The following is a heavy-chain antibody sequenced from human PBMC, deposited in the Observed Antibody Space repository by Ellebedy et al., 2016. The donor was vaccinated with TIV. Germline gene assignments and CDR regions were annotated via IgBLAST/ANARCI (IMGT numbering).Heavy chain of an antibody. D-gene: IGHD3-22*01. CDR2: IYSDDST. J-gene: IGHJ5*02. Sequence: GGSLRLSCAASGFAVSTIYMYWVRQSPGKGLEWVSVIYSDDSTYYSDSVKGRFTVARDSSKNTLYLQMNSLRVDDTAVYYCARGYNDYDSGPIDLWGQGTQVTVSS. CDR1: GFAVSTIY. V-gene: IGHV3-66*01. CDR3: ARGYNDYDSGPIDL.